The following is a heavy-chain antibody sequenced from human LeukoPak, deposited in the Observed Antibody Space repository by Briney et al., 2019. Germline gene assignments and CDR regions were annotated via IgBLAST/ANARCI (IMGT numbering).Heavy chain of an antibody. V-gene: IGHV1-46*01. CDR1: GYTFTSYY. Sequence: GASVKVSCKASGYTFTSYYMHWVRQAPGQGLEWMGIINPSGGSTSYAQKFQGRVTMTRDTSTSTVYMELSNLRSEDTAVYYCARAHPCSGGSCYSGRLVDYWGQGTLVTVSS. CDR2: INPSGGST. CDR3: ARAHPCSGGSCYSGRLVDY. D-gene: IGHD2-15*01. J-gene: IGHJ4*02.